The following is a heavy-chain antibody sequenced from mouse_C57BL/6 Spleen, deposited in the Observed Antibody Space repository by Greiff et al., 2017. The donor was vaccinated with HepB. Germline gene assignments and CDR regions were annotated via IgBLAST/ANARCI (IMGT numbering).Heavy chain of an antibody. Sequence: QVQLQQPGAELVKPGASVKMSCKASGYTFTSYWITWVKQRPGQGLEWIGDIYPGSGSTNYNENFKSQATLTVDTSSSTAYRQLSSLTSEDSAVYYCARLLLRGYYAMDYWGQGTSVTVSS. CDR2: IYPGSGST. CDR1: GYTFTSYW. J-gene: IGHJ4*01. CDR3: ARLLLRGYYAMDY. D-gene: IGHD1-1*01. V-gene: IGHV1-55*01.